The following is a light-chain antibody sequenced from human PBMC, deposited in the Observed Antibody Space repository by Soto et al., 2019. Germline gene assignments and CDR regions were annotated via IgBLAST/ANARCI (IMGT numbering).Light chain of an antibody. CDR1: QSVLYSSNNKNY. CDR3: QQYYSTPPYT. CDR2: WAS. J-gene: IGKJ2*01. V-gene: IGKV4-1*01. Sequence: DIVMTQSPDSLAVSLGERATINCKSSQSVLYSSNNKNYLAWYQKKAGQPPKLLIYWASTRESGVPDRFSGSGSGTDFTLTISSLQAKDVAVYYCQQYYSTPPYTFGQGTKLEIK.